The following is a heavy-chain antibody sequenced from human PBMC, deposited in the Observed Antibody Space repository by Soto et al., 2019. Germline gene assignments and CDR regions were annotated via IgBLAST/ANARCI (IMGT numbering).Heavy chain of an antibody. Sequence: GGSLRLSFAAPGFPFSNYVMSWVRQAPGKGLEWVSVISGSGGSTYYADPVKGRFTFSRDNSKNTLYLQMNSLRAEDTAVYYCAKRAYSSRPLDCWGQGTLVTVSS. J-gene: IGHJ4*02. CDR2: ISGSGGST. CDR3: AKRAYSSRPLDC. CDR1: GFPFSNYV. D-gene: IGHD6-13*01. V-gene: IGHV3-23*01.